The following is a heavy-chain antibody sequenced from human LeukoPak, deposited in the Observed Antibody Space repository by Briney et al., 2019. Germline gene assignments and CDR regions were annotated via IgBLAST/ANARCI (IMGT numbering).Heavy chain of an antibody. D-gene: IGHD3-22*01. V-gene: IGHV4-39*01. J-gene: IGHJ1*01. CDR3: ARLFDYYDSNGSLAAQH. Sequence: SETLSLTCSVSGGSITSSSYYWGWIRQPPEKGLEWIGSIYYTGGTYYSPSLKSRVTISVDTSKNQFSLKLTSVTAADTAVYYCARLFDYYDSNGSLAAQHWGQGTLVTVSS. CDR2: IYYTGGT. CDR1: GGSITSSSYY.